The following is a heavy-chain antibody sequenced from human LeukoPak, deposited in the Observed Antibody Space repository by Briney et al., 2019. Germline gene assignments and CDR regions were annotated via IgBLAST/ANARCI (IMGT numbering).Heavy chain of an antibody. Sequence: GGSLRLSCAASGFTFNNYAMSWVRQAPGRGLEWVSSLSGSGANPYYADSVKGRFVISRDNSKNTLFLQMNSLRADDTAIYYCANHCTRTSCHPRENTYYNKDVWGKGTTVTASS. CDR2: LSGSGANP. CDR1: GFTFNNYA. V-gene: IGHV3-23*01. CDR3: ANHCTRTSCHPRENTYYNKDV. D-gene: IGHD2-2*01. J-gene: IGHJ6*03.